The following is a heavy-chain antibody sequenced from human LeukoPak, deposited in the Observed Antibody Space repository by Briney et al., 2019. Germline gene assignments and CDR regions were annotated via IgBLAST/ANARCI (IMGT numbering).Heavy chain of an antibody. V-gene: IGHV3-21*01. CDR3: ARDPIEYSSSRGLDAFDI. Sequence: PGGSLRLSCAASGFTFSSYSMNWVRQAPGKGLEWVSSISSSSSYIYYADSVKGRFTTSRDNAKNSLYLQMNSLRAEDTAVYYCARDPIEYSSSRGLDAFDIWGQGTMVTVSS. J-gene: IGHJ3*02. CDR2: ISSSSSYI. D-gene: IGHD6-6*01. CDR1: GFTFSSYS.